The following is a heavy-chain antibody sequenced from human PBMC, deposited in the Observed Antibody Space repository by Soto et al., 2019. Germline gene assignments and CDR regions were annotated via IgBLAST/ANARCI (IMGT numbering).Heavy chain of an antibody. J-gene: IGHJ4*02. CDR2: IRQDGNEK. CDR3: ARAPYYDVYLDY. V-gene: IGHV3-7*03. CDR1: GFTFSSYW. D-gene: IGHD3-16*01. Sequence: PGGPRRRSCAASGFTFSSYWMGWVRQAPGKWLEWLANIRQDGNEKYYVDYVKGRLTISRDHDKNPLYLQINILRAEDTAVYYCARAPYYDVYLDYWGQGT.